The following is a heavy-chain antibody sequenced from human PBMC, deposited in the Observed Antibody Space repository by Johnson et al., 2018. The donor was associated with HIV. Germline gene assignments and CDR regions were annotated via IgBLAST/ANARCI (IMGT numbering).Heavy chain of an antibody. Sequence: VQLVESGGGVVRPGGSLRLSCAASGFTIDDYAMSWVRQAPGKGLEWVSGINWNGGSTGYADSVKGRFTISRDNAKNSLFLQMKSLRAEDTAVYYCASSQGSGEGAFDIWGQGTRVTVSS. CDR3: ASSQGSGEGAFDI. V-gene: IGHV3-20*04. CDR2: INWNGGST. J-gene: IGHJ3*02. CDR1: GFTIDDYA.